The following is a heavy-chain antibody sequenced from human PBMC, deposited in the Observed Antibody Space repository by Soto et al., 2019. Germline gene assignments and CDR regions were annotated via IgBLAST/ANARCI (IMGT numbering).Heavy chain of an antibody. CDR2: VSGGGGSI. J-gene: IGHJ6*01. Sequence: QLLESGGGLIQPGGSLRLSCAASEFTFSAYAMSWVRQAPGKGPEWVAEVSGGGGSIYYADSVKGRFSISRDNSKNMLFLQMDSLGVADTAVYYCAKENTKMIRGANRHHYYGLDVWCQGTTVIVSS. CDR1: EFTFSAYA. CDR3: AKENTKMIRGANRHHYYGLDV. D-gene: IGHD3-10*01. V-gene: IGHV3-23*01.